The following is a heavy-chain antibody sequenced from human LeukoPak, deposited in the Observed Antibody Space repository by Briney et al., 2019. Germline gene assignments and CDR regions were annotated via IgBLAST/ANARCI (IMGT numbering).Heavy chain of an antibody. J-gene: IGHJ4*02. D-gene: IGHD6-13*01. CDR1: GGSISSSSFY. CDR2: IYYTGNT. Sequence: SETLSLTCTVSGGSISSSSFYWGWIRQPPGKGLEWIGSIYYTGNTYYNPSLTSRVTISVDTSKNQFSLELSSVTAADTAVYYCARRNPHATAGNSDYWGQGTLVTVSS. V-gene: IGHV4-39*01. CDR3: ARRNPHATAGNSDY.